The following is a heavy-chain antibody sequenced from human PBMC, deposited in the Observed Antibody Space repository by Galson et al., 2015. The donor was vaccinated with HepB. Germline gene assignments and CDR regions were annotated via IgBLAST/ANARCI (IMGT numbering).Heavy chain of an antibody. CDR2: IDPSDSYT. D-gene: IGHD2-2*01. V-gene: IGHV5-10-1*01. CDR1: GYSFTSYW. Sequence: QSGAEMKKPGESLRISCKGSGYSFTSYWICWARQMPGKGLEWMGRIDPSDSYTNYSPSFQGHVTISADKSISTAYLQWSSLKASDTAMYYCASEGGIVVPGLENGIYGMDVWGQGTTVTVSS. J-gene: IGHJ6*02. CDR3: ASEGGIVVPGLENGIYGMDV.